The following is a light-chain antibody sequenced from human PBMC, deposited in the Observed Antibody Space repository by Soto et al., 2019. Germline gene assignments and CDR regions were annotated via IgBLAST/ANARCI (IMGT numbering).Light chain of an antibody. J-gene: IGLJ7*01. CDR2: GNS. Sequence: QSVLTQPPSVSGAPGQRVTISCTGSSSNIGAGYNVHWYQQLPGTAPKLLIYGNSNRPSGVPDRFSGSKSGTSASLAITGLQAEHEADYSCQSYDSSLSGAVFGGGTQLTVL. V-gene: IGLV1-40*01. CDR3: QSYDSSLSGAV. CDR1: SSNIGAGYN.